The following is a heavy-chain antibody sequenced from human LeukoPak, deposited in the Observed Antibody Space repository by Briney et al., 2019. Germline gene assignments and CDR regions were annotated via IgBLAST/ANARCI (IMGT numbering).Heavy chain of an antibody. CDR1: IGSISSDY. V-gene: IGHV4-4*07. CDR3: ARGHSPSRTPYNWFDP. J-gene: IGHJ5*02. Sequence: SETLSLTCTVSIGSISSDYWSWIRQPAGKGLEWIGRFHTSGSSNYNPSLTSRVTMSIDTSKNQFSLKLSSVTAADTGMYYCARGHSPSRTPYNWFDPWGQGILVTVSS. CDR2: FHTSGSS. D-gene: IGHD1-14*01.